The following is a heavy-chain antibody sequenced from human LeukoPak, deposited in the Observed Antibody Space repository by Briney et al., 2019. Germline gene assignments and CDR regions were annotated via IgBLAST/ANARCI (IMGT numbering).Heavy chain of an antibody. Sequence: PGGSLRLYCAVSGFTFDDYAMHWVRQVPGKGLEWVSGISWNSGSIGYADSVKGRFTISRDNAKNSLYLQMNSLRAEDTAVYYCAELGITMIGGVWGKGTTVTISS. D-gene: IGHD3-10*02. CDR1: GFTFDDYA. V-gene: IGHV3-9*01. CDR3: AELGITMIGGV. CDR2: ISWNSGSI. J-gene: IGHJ6*04.